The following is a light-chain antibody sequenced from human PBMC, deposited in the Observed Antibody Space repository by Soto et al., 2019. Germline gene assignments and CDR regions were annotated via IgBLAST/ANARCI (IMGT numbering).Light chain of an antibody. CDR3: QHYNGY. CDR2: DAS. V-gene: IGKV1-5*01. CDR1: QNIRSW. J-gene: IGKJ2*01. Sequence: DMPMTQSPTTLSACVGDRVTITCRASQNIRSWLAWYQQKPGKAPKVLIYDASTLESGVPSRFSGSGFGTEFTLTISSLQPDDFATYYCQHYNGYFGQGTKLEIK.